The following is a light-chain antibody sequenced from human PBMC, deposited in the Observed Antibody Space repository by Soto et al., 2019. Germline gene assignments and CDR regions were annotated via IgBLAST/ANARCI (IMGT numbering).Light chain of an antibody. Sequence: IVLTQSPGTLSLSPGERTTLSCRASQSISRYLAWYQQKPGQGPRLLIYGASSRATGTPDSFSGSGSGTDFTLTINRLEPEDFALYYCQQYGSSPPAFGQGTKVEIQ. CDR1: QSISRY. V-gene: IGKV3-20*01. J-gene: IGKJ1*01. CDR2: GAS. CDR3: QQYGSSPPA.